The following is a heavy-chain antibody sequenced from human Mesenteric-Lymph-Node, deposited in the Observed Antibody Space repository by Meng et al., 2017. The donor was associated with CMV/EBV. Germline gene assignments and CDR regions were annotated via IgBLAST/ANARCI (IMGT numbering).Heavy chain of an antibody. D-gene: IGHD3-16*02. CDR1: GYTFTGYY. CDR2: INPRGGST. V-gene: IGHV1-46*01. CDR3: ARALSCNGSTCYTYFFHDMDV. J-gene: IGHJ6*02. Sequence: GGSLRLSCAASGYTFTGYYMHWVRQAPGQGPEWMGIINPRGGSTKYAQKFQDRLTMTRDTSTSTVYMDLSSLRSDDTAIYFCARALSCNGSTCYTYFFHDMDVWGQGTTVTVSS.